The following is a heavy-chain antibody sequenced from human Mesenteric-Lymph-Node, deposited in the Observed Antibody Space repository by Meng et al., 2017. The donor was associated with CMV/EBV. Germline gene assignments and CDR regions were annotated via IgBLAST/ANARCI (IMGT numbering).Heavy chain of an antibody. J-gene: IGHJ4*02. CDR2: LSYDGSHK. D-gene: IGHD5-18*01. CDR1: GFTFSNYG. V-gene: IGHV3-30*09. Sequence: GESLKISCAASGFTFSNYGMHWVRQAPGKGLEWVAVLSYDGSHKYYADSVKGRFAISRDNSNYTLYLQMNSLRAEDTAVYYCAREGYSYGYAHYWGQGTLVTVSS. CDR3: AREGYSYGYAHY.